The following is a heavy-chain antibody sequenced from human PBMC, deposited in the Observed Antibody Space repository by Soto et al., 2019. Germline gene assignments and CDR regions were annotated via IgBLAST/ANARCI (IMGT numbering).Heavy chain of an antibody. V-gene: IGHV4-34*01. CDR2: INHSGST. J-gene: IGHJ6*02. D-gene: IGHD3-3*01. Sequence: ASETLSLTCAVYGGSFSGYYWSWIRQPPGKGLEWIGEINHSGSTNYNPSLKSRVTISVDTSKNQFSLKLSSVTAADTAVYYCARVTTYDFWSGYRRGGFYGMDVWGQGTTVTVSS. CDR3: ARVTTYDFWSGYRRGGFYGMDV. CDR1: GGSFSGYY.